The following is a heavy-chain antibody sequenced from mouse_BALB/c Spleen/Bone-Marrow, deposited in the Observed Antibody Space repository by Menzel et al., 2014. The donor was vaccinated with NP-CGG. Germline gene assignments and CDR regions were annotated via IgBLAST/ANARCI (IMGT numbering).Heavy chain of an antibody. CDR3: ARGYGSSYGTGYFDV. V-gene: IGHV14-3*02. CDR1: GFNIKDTY. D-gene: IGHD1-1*01. Sequence: EVQLQQSGAELVKPGASVKLSCTASGFNIKDTYMHWVKQRPEQGLEGIGRIDPANGNTKYDPKFQGKATITADTSSNTAYLQLSSLTSEDTDVYYCARGYGSSYGTGYFDVWGAGTRSPSPQ. J-gene: IGHJ1*01. CDR2: IDPANGNT.